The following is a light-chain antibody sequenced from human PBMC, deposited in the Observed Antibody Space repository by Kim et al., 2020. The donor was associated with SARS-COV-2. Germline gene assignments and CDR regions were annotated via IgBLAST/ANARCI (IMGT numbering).Light chain of an antibody. CDR3: KSRDSSGTVA. J-gene: IGLJ2*01. Sequence: SSELTQDPAVSVALGQTVRITCQGDSLRTYYATWYRQKPGQAPVLVIYGKNNRPSGIPDRFSGSSSGNTASLTVTGAQAEDEADYYCKSRDSSGTVAFGGGTQLTVL. CDR2: GKN. CDR1: SLRTYY. V-gene: IGLV3-19*01.